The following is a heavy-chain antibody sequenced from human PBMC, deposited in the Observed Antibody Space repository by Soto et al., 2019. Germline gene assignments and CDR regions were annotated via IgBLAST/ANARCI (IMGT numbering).Heavy chain of an antibody. J-gene: IGHJ4*02. CDR1: GFTFNIYA. V-gene: IGHV3-23*01. D-gene: IGHD3-10*01. CDR3: AKEVARGVSGDIDH. Sequence: EVQLLESGGGLVQPGGSLRLSCAASGFTFNIYAMNWVRQAPGKGLEWVSAITAGGGYTYYADSVKGRFTISRDNSKKTLYLQMITLRAEDTDVYYCAKEVARGVSGDIDHWGLGTLVSVSS. CDR2: ITAGGGYT.